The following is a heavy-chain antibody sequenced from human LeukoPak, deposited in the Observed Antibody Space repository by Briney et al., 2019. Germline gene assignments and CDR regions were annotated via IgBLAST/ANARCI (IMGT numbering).Heavy chain of an antibody. V-gene: IGHV1-18*01. J-gene: IGHJ1*01. D-gene: IGHD1-26*01. CDR1: GYTFTSYG. CDR2: ISAYNGNT. CDR3: AGDRYSGSFARYFQH. Sequence: ASVTVSCKDSGYTFTSYGISWVRQAPGQRREWTGWISAYNGNTNYAQKLQGRVTMTTHTSTCTAYMELRSLRSDDTAVYDCAGDRYSGSFARYFQHWGQGTLVTVSS.